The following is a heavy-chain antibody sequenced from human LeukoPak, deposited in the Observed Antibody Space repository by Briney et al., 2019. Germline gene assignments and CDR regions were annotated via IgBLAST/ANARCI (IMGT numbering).Heavy chain of an antibody. Sequence: PGGSLRLSCAASGFTFSNYWMSWVRQAPGKGLEWVAIIKQDGSEKYSVDSVKGRFIISRDNAKNSLYLQMNRLRVEDTALYYCARDASSGWPYWYFDLWGRGTLVTVSS. CDR3: ARDASSGWPYWYFDL. D-gene: IGHD6-25*01. V-gene: IGHV3-7*01. J-gene: IGHJ2*01. CDR1: GFTFSNYW. CDR2: IKQDGSEK.